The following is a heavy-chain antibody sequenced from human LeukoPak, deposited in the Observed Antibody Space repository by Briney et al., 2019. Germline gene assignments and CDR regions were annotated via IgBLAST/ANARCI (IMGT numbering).Heavy chain of an antibody. Sequence: ASVKVSCKASGYTFTSYDINWVRQATGQGLEWMGWMNPNSGNTGYAQKFQGRVTMTRNTSISTAYMELSSLRSEDTAVYYCARVGEYSHALYYYYYMDVWGKGTTVTVSS. CDR1: GYTFTSYD. D-gene: IGHD3-16*01. CDR2: MNPNSGNT. J-gene: IGHJ6*03. CDR3: ARVGEYSHALYYYYYMDV. V-gene: IGHV1-8*01.